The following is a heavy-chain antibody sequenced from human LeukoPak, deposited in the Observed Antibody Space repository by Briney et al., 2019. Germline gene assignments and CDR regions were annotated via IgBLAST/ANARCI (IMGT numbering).Heavy chain of an antibody. V-gene: IGHV3-74*01. CDR2: INSDGSST. CDR3: ARVAVAAAGRGSFDY. J-gene: IGHJ4*02. Sequence: PGGSLRLSCAASGFTFSSYWMHWVRQAPGKGLVWVSRINSDGSSTSYADSVKGRFTISRDNAKNTLYLQMSSLRAEDTAVYYCARVAVAAAGRGSFDYWGQGTLVTVSS. D-gene: IGHD6-13*01. CDR1: GFTFSSYW.